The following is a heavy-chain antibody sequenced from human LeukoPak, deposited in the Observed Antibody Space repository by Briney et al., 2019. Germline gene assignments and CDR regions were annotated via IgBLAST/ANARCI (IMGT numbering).Heavy chain of an antibody. Sequence: ASVKVSCKVSGYTLTELSKHWVRQAPGKGLEWMGGFDPEDGETIYAQKFQGRVTMTEDTSTDTAYMELSSLRSEDTAVYYCATGLGYCSGGSCALGDYWGQGTLVTVSS. V-gene: IGHV1-24*01. CDR3: ATGLGYCSGGSCALGDY. D-gene: IGHD2-15*01. CDR1: GYTLTELS. CDR2: FDPEDGET. J-gene: IGHJ4*02.